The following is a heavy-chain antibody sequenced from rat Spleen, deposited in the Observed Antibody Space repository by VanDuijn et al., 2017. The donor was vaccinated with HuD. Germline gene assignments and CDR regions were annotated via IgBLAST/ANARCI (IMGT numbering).Heavy chain of an antibody. CDR3: TTGLQ. CDR1: GFTFSSFP. J-gene: IGHJ2*01. Sequence: EVQLVESGGGLVQPGRSLKLSCAASGFTFSSFPMAWVRQAPKKGLEWVAYISSGGGTTYYPDSVKGRFTISRDNAKSTLYLQMNSLRSEDTATYYCTTGLQWGQGVMVTVSS. D-gene: IGHD1-1*01. CDR2: ISSGGGTT. V-gene: IGHV5-27*01.